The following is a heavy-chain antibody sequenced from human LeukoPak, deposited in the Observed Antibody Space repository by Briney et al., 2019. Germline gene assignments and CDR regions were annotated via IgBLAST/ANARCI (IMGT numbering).Heavy chain of an antibody. V-gene: IGHV4-4*07. J-gene: IGHJ4*02. CDR2: IYSSGST. CDR3: ARGSRNCSGGSCYSSWDY. Sequence: SETLSLTCTVSDGSISSYYGNWIRQPAGKGLVGIGRIYSSGSTNYNPSRKSRVTMSVDTSKNQFSLNLSSVTAADTALYYCARGSRNCSGGSCYSSWDYWGQGTLVTVSS. CDR1: DGSISSYY. D-gene: IGHD2-15*01.